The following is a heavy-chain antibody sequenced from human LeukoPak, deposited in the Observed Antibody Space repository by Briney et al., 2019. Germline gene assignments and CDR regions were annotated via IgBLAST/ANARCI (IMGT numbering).Heavy chain of an antibody. D-gene: IGHD3-22*01. V-gene: IGHV3-23*01. J-gene: IGHJ4*02. CDR2: ITSRGESA. CDR3: ARDRPNYYGSDGHYYRRDGDY. Sequence: GGSLRLSCAASGFTFSIYAMSWVRQAPGKGLQWVSSITSRGESAWYVDSVKGRFTITRDNSENTLYLQMHSLRAEDTAVYYCARDRPNYYGSDGHYYRRDGDYWGRGTLVSVSS. CDR1: GFTFSIYA.